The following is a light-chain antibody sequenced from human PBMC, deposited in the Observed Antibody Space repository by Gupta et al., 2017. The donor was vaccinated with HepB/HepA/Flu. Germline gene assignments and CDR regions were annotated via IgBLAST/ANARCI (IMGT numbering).Light chain of an antibody. Sequence: QSVLTQPPSVSAAPGQKVTIPCSGSSSNIGNNFVSWYQQLPGTAPRLLIYANTERPSGIPARFSGSKSGTSATLGITGLQSGDEADYYCETWDTSLTVVLFGGGTKLTVL. CDR2: ANT. V-gene: IGLV1-51*01. CDR1: SSNIGNNF. J-gene: IGLJ2*01. CDR3: ETWDTSLTVVL.